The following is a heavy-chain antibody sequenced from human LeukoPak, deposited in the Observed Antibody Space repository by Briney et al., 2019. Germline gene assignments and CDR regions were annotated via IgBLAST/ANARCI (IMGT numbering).Heavy chain of an antibody. CDR3: ARDHSRYFDWLLDNYYYYGMDV. D-gene: IGHD3-9*01. CDR1: GYTFTGYY. J-gene: IGHJ6*02. CDR2: INPNSGGT. V-gene: IGHV1-2*02. Sequence: GASVKVSCKASGYTFTGYYMHWVRQAPGQGLEWMGWINPNSGGTNFVQKFQGRVTMTRDTSISTAYMELTRLRCDDTAVYYCARDHSRYFDWLLDNYYYYGMDVWGQGTTVIDSS.